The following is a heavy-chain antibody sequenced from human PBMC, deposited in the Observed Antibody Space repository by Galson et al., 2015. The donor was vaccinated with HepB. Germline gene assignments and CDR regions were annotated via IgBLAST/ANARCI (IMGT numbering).Heavy chain of an antibody. CDR2: IKQDGSEK. CDR3: ARDLVGATQGWFDP. CDR1: GFTFSSYW. J-gene: IGHJ5*02. Sequence: SLRLSCAASGFTFSSYWMSWVRQAPGKGLEWVANIKQDGSEKYYVDSVKGRFTISRDNAKNSLYLQMNSLRAEDTAVYYCARDLVGATQGWFDPWGQGTLVTVSS. D-gene: IGHD1-26*01. V-gene: IGHV3-7*03.